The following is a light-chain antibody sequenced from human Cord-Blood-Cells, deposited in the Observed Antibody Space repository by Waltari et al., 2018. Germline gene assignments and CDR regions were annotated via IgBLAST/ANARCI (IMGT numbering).Light chain of an antibody. CDR3: HQYNNWPPLT. Sequence: DIVMTQSPATLSVSPGERATLSCRASQSVSSNLAWYQQKPGHAPRLLIYGASPRATGIPARFSGSGSATEVTLTISSLQSEEFAVYYCHQYNNWPPLTFGGGTKVEIK. J-gene: IGKJ4*01. V-gene: IGKV3-15*01. CDR1: QSVSSN. CDR2: GAS.